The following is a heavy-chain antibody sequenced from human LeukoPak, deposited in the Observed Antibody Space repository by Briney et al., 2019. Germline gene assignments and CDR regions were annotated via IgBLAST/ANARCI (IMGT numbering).Heavy chain of an antibody. J-gene: IGHJ4*02. CDR2: IYSGGST. CDR1: GFTVSSNY. CDR3: ARDHSIVGATYFDY. D-gene: IGHD1-26*01. V-gene: IGHV3-53*04. Sequence: GGSLRLSCAASGFTVSSNYMSWVRQAPGKGLEWVSVIYSGGSTYYADSVKGRFTISRHNSKNTLYLQMNSLRAEDTAVYYCARDHSIVGATYFDYWGQGTLVTVSS.